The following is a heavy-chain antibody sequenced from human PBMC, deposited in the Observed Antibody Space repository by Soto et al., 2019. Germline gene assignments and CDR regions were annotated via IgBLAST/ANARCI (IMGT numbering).Heavy chain of an antibody. Sequence: QVQLQESGPGLVKPSETLSLTCTVSGGSVSSGSYYWSWIRQPPGKGLEGIGYIYYSGSTYYNPPLKRRVPISVDTSKNQCSLKLSSLTAADTAVYYCARVGPQFDPWGQGTLVTVSP. CDR2: IYYSGST. J-gene: IGHJ5*02. CDR1: GGSVSSGSYY. CDR3: ARVGPQFDP. V-gene: IGHV4-61*01.